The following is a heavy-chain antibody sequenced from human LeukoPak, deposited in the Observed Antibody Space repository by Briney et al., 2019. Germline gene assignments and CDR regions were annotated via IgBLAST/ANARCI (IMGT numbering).Heavy chain of an antibody. V-gene: IGHV3-30*04. CDR3: AKSLDYGGNRARLDF. CDR2: ISHDGGNK. J-gene: IGHJ4*02. Sequence: GGSLRLSCAASGFTLSRHPIFWVRQAPGKGLEWVAVISHDGGNKYYTDSVKGRFTVSRDNSKNTLYLQMNSLRVDDTAVYYCAKSLDYGGNRARLDFWGQGTLVTVSS. D-gene: IGHD4-23*01. CDR1: GFTLSRHP.